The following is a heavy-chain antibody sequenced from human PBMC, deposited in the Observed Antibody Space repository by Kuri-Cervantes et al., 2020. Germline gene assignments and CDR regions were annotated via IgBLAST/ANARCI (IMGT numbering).Heavy chain of an antibody. Sequence: GGSRRLSCAASGFTFSSYGMHWVLQARGKWLERVAVLWYDGSNKYYADSVKGRLTISRDNSKNTLYLQMNSLRAEDTAVYYCASDVDYWGQGTLVTVSS. CDR2: LWYDGSNK. CDR3: ASDVDY. CDR1: GFTFSSYG. J-gene: IGHJ4*02. V-gene: IGHV3-33*01.